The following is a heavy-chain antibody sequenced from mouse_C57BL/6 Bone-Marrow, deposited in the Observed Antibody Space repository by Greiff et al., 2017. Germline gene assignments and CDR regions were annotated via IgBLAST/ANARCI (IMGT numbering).Heavy chain of an antibody. D-gene: IGHD2-4*01. CDR1: GFTFTDYY. CDR2: IRNKANGYTT. CDR3: ERCEYEACYWCFDV. Sequence: EVQLMESGGGLVQPGGSLSLSCAASGFTFTDYYMSWVRQPPGKALEWLGFIRNKANGYTTEYSASVKGRFTISRDNSQNILYLQMNALSAEDRAAYYGERCEYEACYWCFDVWGTGTTVTVSS. V-gene: IGHV7-3*01. J-gene: IGHJ1*03.